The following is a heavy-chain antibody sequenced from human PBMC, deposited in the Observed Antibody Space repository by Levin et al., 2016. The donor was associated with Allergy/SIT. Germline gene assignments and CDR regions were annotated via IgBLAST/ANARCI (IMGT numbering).Heavy chain of an antibody. D-gene: IGHD1-1*01. J-gene: IGHJ4*02. CDR1: GYTFSSYG. CDR3: ARIEGSAATGPGD. Sequence: SVKVSCKTSGYTFSSYGINWVRQAPGQGLEWMGRIVPLLGTSNYAQKFQDRVTINADKSTSIAFMELTSLRSDDTAVYFCARIEGSAATGPGDWGQGTLVTVSS. CDR2: IVPLLGTS. V-gene: IGHV1-69*04.